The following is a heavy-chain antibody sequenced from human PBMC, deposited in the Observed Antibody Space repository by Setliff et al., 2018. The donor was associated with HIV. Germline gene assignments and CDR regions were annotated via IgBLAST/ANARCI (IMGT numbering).Heavy chain of an antibody. D-gene: IGHD3-10*01. V-gene: IGHV4-4*09. J-gene: IGHJ4*02. CDR3: ARAYFGSGIYY. CDR1: GGSVSSYY. Sequence: PSETLSLTCTVSGGSVSSYYWSWIRQPPGKGLEWLGHIYSSGSTNYNPSLKSRVTISVDTSKNQFSLKLYSVTAADTAVYYCARAYFGSGIYYWGQGTLVTVSS. CDR2: IYSSGST.